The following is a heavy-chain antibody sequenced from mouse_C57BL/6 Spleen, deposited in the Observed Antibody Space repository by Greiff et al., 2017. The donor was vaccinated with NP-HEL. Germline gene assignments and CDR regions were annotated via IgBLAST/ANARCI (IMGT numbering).Heavy chain of an antibody. D-gene: IGHD1-1*01. V-gene: IGHV5-6*01. CDR3: ARHDDYGSDY. J-gene: IGHJ2*01. Sequence: EVQGVESGGDLVKPGGSLKLSCAASGFTFSSYGMSWVRQTPDKRLEWVATISSGGSYTYYPDSVKGRFTISRDNAKNTLYLQMSSLKSEDTAMYYCARHDDYGSDYWGQGTTLTVSS. CDR2: ISSGGSYT. CDR1: GFTFSSYG.